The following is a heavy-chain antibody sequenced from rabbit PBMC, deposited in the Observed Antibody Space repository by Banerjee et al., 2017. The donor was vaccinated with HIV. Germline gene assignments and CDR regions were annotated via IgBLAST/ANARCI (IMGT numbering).Heavy chain of an antibody. CDR2: IYTGSSGST. J-gene: IGHJ6*01. V-gene: IGHV1S45*01. CDR3: ARGGVGTTYPYGGMDL. D-gene: IGHD8-1*01. CDR1: GFSFSSSYY. Sequence: QEQLVESGGGLVQPGASLTLTCTASGFSFSSSYYMCWVRQAPGKGLEWIACIYTGSSGSTYYASWVNGRFTISLDNAQNTVFLQMTSLTIADTATYFCARGGVGTTYPYGGMDLWGPGTLVTVS.